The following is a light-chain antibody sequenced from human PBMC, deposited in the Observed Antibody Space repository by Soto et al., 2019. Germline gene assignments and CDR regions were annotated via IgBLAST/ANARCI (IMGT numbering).Light chain of an antibody. Sequence: EIVLTQSPGTLSLSPGERATLSFRASQSVSSSYLAWYQQKPGQAPRLLIYGASSRATGIPDRFSGSVSGTVFTLTISILEHEDFAVYYCQQYGSSPGVYTFGQGTKLEIK. J-gene: IGKJ2*01. V-gene: IGKV3-20*01. CDR3: QQYGSSPGVYT. CDR1: QSVSSSY. CDR2: GAS.